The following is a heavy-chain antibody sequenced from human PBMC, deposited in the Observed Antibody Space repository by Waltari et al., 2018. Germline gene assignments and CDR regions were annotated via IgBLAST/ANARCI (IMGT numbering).Heavy chain of an antibody. V-gene: IGHV3-33*06. CDR1: GFTFSSYG. CDR2: IWYDGSNK. CDR3: AKEAVADDY. Sequence: QVQLVESGGGVVQPGRSLRLSCAASGFTFSSYGMHWVRQAPGKGLEWVAVIWYDGSNKYYADSVKGRFTISRDNSKNTLYLQMNSLRAEDTAVYYCAKEAVADDYWGQGTLVTVSS. D-gene: IGHD6-19*01. J-gene: IGHJ4*02.